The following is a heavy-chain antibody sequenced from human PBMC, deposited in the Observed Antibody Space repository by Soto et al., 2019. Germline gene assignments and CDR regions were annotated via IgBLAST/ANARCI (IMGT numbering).Heavy chain of an antibody. Sequence: PGGSLRLSCAASGFTFSDHYMTWIRQSPGKGLEWVSYISSDSATIYYTDSVQGRFTVSRDNAKSSVYLQMNSLRAEDTAVYYCASDPYYYASYYWGQGTLVTVSS. CDR1: GFTFSDHY. V-gene: IGHV3-11*01. CDR2: ISSDSATI. J-gene: IGHJ4*02. CDR3: ASDPYYYASYY. D-gene: IGHD3-10*01.